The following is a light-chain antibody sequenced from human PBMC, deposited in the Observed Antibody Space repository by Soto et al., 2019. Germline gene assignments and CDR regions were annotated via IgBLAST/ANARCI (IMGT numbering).Light chain of an antibody. CDR2: DAS. Sequence: DIQMTQSPSTLSASVGDRVTITCRATQSINSWLAWYQQKPGKAPKLLIYDASSLNSGVPSRFSGSGSGTEFTLTVSSLQPDDFATYYCQQSYTTVRSFGGGTKVDIK. V-gene: IGKV1-5*01. CDR3: QQSYTTVRS. CDR1: QSINSW. J-gene: IGKJ4*01.